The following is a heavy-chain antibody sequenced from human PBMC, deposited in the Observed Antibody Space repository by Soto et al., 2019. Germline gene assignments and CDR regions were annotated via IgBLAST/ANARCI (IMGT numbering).Heavy chain of an antibody. Sequence: SETLPLTCTVSGGSISSYYWSWSRQPAGKGLEWIGRIYTSGSTNYNPSLKSRVTMSVDTSKNQFSLKLSSVIAADTAVYYCAREGSDYYDSSGLAYWGQGTLVTVSS. J-gene: IGHJ4*02. CDR3: AREGSDYYDSSGLAY. CDR2: IYTSGST. V-gene: IGHV4-4*07. D-gene: IGHD3-22*01. CDR1: GGSISSYY.